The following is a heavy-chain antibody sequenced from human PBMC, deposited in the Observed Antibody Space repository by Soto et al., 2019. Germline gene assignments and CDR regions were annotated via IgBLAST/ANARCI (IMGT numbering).Heavy chain of an antibody. CDR2: IYPGDSDT. CDR3: ARPYGGNSPLFDY. CDR1: GYSLSSYW. V-gene: IGHV5-51*01. J-gene: IGHJ4*01. D-gene: IGHD2-21*02. Sequence: PGESLKISCQGSGYSLSSYWMGWVRQVPGKGLEWMGNIYPGDSDTRYNPSFQGQVTISIDKSINTAYLQWSSLRASDTAMYYCARPYGGNSPLFDYWGQGTLVTVSS.